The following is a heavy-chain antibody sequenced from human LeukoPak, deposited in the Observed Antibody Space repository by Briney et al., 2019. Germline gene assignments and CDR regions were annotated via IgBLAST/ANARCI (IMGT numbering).Heavy chain of an antibody. Sequence: PSETLSLTCTVSGGSIDNHYWTWIRQPPGKGLEWIGYIFYSGKTNYSPSLKSRVIISIDTSKNQFALKLSSVTAADTALYYCARGFCSSASCWRFDPWGQGTLVTVSS. CDR3: ARGFCSSASCWRFDP. CDR2: IFYSGKT. D-gene: IGHD2-2*01. V-gene: IGHV4-59*11. CDR1: GGSIDNHY. J-gene: IGHJ5*02.